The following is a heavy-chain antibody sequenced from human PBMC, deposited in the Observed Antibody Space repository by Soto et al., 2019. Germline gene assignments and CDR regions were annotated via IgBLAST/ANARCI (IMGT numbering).Heavy chain of an antibody. J-gene: IGHJ3*02. CDR2: IYYSGST. D-gene: IGHD1-1*01. CDR1: GGSISSYY. CDR3: ARWNDAFDI. Sequence: SETLSLTCTASGGSISSYYWSWIRQPPGKGLEWIGYIYYSGSTNYNPSLKSRVTISVDTSKNQFSLKLSSVTAADTAVYYCARWNDAFDIWGQGTMVTVSS. V-gene: IGHV4-59*01.